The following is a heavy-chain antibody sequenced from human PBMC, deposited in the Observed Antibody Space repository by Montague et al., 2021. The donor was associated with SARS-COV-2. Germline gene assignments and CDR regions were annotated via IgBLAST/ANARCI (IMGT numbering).Heavy chain of an antibody. CDR3: AKDPGYTGYEGYFDS. J-gene: IGHJ4*02. CDR1: GFRFDYHA. V-gene: IGHV3-9*01. D-gene: IGHD5-12*01. Sequence: SLRLSCAASGFRFDYHAMQWVRQVPGKGLEWVAGISWNGERIGYADFVKGRFTISRDNTKNTLFLQMHSLRLEDSAFYYCAKDPGYTGYEGYFDSWGQGILVTVSS. CDR2: ISWNGERI.